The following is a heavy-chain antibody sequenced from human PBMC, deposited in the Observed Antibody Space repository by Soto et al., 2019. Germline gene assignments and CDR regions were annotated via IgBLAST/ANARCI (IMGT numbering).Heavy chain of an antibody. CDR3: ARDYGSNFFDY. CDR1: GYTFTSYG. Sequence: QVQLVQSGAEVKKPGASVKVSCKASGYTFTSYGISWVRQAPGQGLEWMGWISAYNGNTNYAQKLQGRVTMTTDTSTRTAYMEQRSLRTDDTAVYYCARDYGSNFFDYWGQGSLVTVSS. CDR2: ISAYNGNT. J-gene: IGHJ4*02. D-gene: IGHD2-2*03. V-gene: IGHV1-18*01.